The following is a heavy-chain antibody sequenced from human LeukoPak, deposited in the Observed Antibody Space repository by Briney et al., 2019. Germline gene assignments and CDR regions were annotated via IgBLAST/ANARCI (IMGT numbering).Heavy chain of an antibody. Sequence: GASVKVSCKASGYTFTSYGISWVRQAPGQGLEWMGWISAYNGNTNYAQKLQGRVTMTTDTSTSTSYMELRSLRSDDTAVYYCARDTVAGPYNYYGMDVWGQGTTVTVSS. J-gene: IGHJ6*02. V-gene: IGHV1-18*01. D-gene: IGHD6-19*01. CDR1: GYTFTSYG. CDR3: ARDTVAGPYNYYGMDV. CDR2: ISAYNGNT.